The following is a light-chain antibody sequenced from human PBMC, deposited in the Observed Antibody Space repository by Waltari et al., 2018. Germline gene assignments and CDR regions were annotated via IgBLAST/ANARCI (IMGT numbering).Light chain of an antibody. CDR1: SGHSSNV. Sequence: QLALTQSPSASASLGASVKLTCTLNSGHSSNVVAWLPRQTEKGPRYLMKVNSDGSHSTGADIPDRCSGCGSGAERYLTIARVQSEDEADYYCQTGGHGTWVFGGGTKLTVL. J-gene: IGLJ3*02. CDR3: QTGGHGTWV. V-gene: IGLV4-69*02. CDR2: VNSDGSH.